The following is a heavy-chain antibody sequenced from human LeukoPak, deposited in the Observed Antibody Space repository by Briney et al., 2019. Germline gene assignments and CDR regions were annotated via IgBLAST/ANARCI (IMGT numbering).Heavy chain of an antibody. Sequence: SVKVSCKASGGTFSSYAISWVRQAPGQGLEWMGGVIPIFGTANYAQKFQGRVTITADESTSTAYMELSSLRSEDTAVYYCARDQGYYYDSSGYYYGWGQGTLVTVSS. CDR1: GGTFSSYA. CDR2: VIPIFGTA. J-gene: IGHJ4*02. CDR3: ARDQGYYYDSSGYYYG. D-gene: IGHD3-22*01. V-gene: IGHV1-69*01.